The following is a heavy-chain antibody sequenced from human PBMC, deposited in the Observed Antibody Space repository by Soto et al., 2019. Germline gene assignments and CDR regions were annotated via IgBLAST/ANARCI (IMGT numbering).Heavy chain of an antibody. CDR1: GFTFSSYG. V-gene: IGHV3-30*18. Sequence: QVQLVESGGGVFQPGRSLRLSCAASGFTFSSYGMHWVRQAPGKGLEWVAVISYDGSNKYYADSVKGRFTISRDNSKNTLYLQMNSLRAEDTTVYYCAKDLTRIAALAAYYYYGMDVWGQGTTVTVSS. CDR2: ISYDGSNK. CDR3: AKDLTRIAALAAYYYYGMDV. J-gene: IGHJ6*02. D-gene: IGHD6-6*01.